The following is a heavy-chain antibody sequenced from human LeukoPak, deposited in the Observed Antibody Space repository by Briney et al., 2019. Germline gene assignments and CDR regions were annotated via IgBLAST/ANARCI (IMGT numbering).Heavy chain of an antibody. Sequence: GGSLRLSCAASGFTFSSYGMHWVRQAPGKGLEWVAFIRYDGSNKYYADSVKGRLTISRDNSKNTLYLQMNSLRAEDTAVYYCATDAGYYDSSGYLLPAGFDYWGQGTLVTVSS. J-gene: IGHJ4*02. V-gene: IGHV3-30*02. D-gene: IGHD3-22*01. CDR2: IRYDGSNK. CDR3: ATDAGYYDSSGYLLPAGFDY. CDR1: GFTFSSYG.